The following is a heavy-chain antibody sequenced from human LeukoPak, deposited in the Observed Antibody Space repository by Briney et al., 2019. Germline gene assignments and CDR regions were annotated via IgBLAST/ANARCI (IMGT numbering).Heavy chain of an antibody. CDR2: IYYSGST. CDR1: GGSISSGGYY. CDR3: ARVAARYCSSTSCRYETPRFSYYYYGMDV. D-gene: IGHD2-2*01. J-gene: IGHJ6*02. Sequence: SETLSLTCTVSGGSISSGGYYWSWIRQHPGKGLEWIGYIYYSGSTNYNPSLKSRVTISVDTSKNQFSLKLSSVTAADTAVYYCARVAARYCSSTSCRYETPRFSYYYYGMDVWGQGTTVTVSS. V-gene: IGHV4-31*03.